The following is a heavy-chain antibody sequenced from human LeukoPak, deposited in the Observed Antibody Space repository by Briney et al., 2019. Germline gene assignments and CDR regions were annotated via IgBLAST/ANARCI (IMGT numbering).Heavy chain of an antibody. Sequence: ASVKVSCTTSGYTFTDYYMHWVRQAPGQGLEWMGWINPNSGGTNYAQKFQGRVTMTRDTSISTAYMELSRLRSDDTAVYYCARHSSSYLDYWGQGGQGTLVTVSS. V-gene: IGHV1-2*02. CDR2: INPNSGGT. J-gene: IGHJ4*02. CDR3: ARHSSSYLDYWGQ. CDR1: GYTFTDYY. D-gene: IGHD6-13*01.